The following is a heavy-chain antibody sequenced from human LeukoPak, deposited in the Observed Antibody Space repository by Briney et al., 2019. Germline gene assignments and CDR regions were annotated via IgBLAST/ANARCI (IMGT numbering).Heavy chain of an antibody. Sequence: SVKVSCKASGGTFSSYAISWLRQAPGQGLEWMGRIIPVLGIANYAQKFQGRVTITADKSTSTAYMELSSLRSEDTAVYYCARGLAVVADYYYGMDVWGQGTTVTVSS. J-gene: IGHJ6*02. V-gene: IGHV1-69*04. CDR1: GGTFSSYA. CDR3: ARGLAVVADYYYGMDV. CDR2: IIPVLGIA. D-gene: IGHD2-15*01.